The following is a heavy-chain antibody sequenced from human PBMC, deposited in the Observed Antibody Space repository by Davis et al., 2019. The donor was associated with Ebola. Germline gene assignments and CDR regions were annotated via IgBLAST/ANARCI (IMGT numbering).Heavy chain of an antibody. CDR1: GFLFSSCA. J-gene: IGHJ4*02. CDR3: AKGIRVRGIILLDY. Sequence: PGGSLRLSCAASGFLFSSCAMAWVRQAPGKGLEWVSTIIDRPSDTFYANSVKGRFTISRDNSKDTVYLQMNSLRAEDTALYYCAKGIRVRGIILLDYGGKGSRVTVSS. V-gene: IGHV3-23*01. D-gene: IGHD3-10*01. CDR2: IIDRPSDT.